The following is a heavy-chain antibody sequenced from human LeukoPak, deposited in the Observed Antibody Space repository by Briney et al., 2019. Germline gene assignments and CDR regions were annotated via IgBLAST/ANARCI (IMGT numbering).Heavy chain of an antibody. CDR1: RFSFSSYA. V-gene: IGHV3-23*01. D-gene: IGHD4-17*01. J-gene: IGHJ3*01. CDR2: ISGSGSST. Sequence: GGSLRLSCAASRFSFSSYAMSWVRQAPGKGLEWVSSISGSGSSTCYADSVKDRFTISRDNSKNTLYLQMNSLRAEDTAVYYCAKVYRAHGDYHAFDVWGQGTMVTVSS. CDR3: AKVYRAHGDYHAFDV.